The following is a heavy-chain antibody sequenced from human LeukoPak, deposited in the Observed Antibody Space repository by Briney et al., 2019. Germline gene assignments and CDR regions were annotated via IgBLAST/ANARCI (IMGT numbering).Heavy chain of an antibody. CDR3: ASKSTAWTIDY. D-gene: IGHD3/OR15-3a*01. V-gene: IGHV4-39*01. J-gene: IGHJ4*02. Sequence: NTSGTLSLTCTVSGGSISSSSYYWGWIRQTPGKGLEWIGTMYYSGSTNYNPSLKSRVTLSIDTPKNQFSLRLSSVTAADTAVYYCASKSTAWTIDYWGQGTLVTVSS. CDR2: MYYSGST. CDR1: GGSISSSSYY.